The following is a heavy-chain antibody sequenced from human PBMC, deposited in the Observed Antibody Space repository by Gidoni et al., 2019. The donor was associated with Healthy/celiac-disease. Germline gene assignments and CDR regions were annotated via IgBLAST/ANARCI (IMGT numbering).Heavy chain of an antibody. CDR1: GGYISIYY. CDR3: ARGHDYGVHGYFDY. V-gene: IGHV4-59*01. D-gene: IGHD4-17*01. Sequence: HVQLQEPGPGRVRPSETLSLTCTVSGGYISIYYVSGIRQPPGKGLEWIGYVYYSGSTNSNPYLKSRVTISVDTSKNQFSLKLSSVTAADTAVYYCARGHDYGVHGYFDYWGQGTLVTVSS. CDR2: VYYSGST. J-gene: IGHJ4*02.